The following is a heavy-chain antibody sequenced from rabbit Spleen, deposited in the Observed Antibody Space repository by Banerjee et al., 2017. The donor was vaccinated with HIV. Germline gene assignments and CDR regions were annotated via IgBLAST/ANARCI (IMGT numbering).Heavy chain of an antibody. CDR1: GVSFSSNYY. V-gene: IGHV1S40*01. D-gene: IGHD8-1*01. CDR2: IDAGSSGFT. Sequence: ESGGDLVKPGASLTLTCTASGVSFSSNYYMCWVRQAPGKGLEWIACIDAGSSGFTYFASWAKGRFTCSKTSSTTVTLQMTSLTAADTATYFCARDAASSFSSYGMDLWGPGTLVTVS. CDR3: ARDAASSFSSYGMDL. J-gene: IGHJ6*01.